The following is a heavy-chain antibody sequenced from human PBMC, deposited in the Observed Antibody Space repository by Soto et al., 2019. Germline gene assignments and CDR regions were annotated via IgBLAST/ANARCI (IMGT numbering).Heavy chain of an antibody. CDR2: IYYSGST. J-gene: IGHJ4*02. D-gene: IGHD3-10*01. Sequence: SETLSLTCTVSGGFINSYYWSWIRQPPGQGLEWIGYIYYSGSTNYNPSLKSRVTISVDTSKYQFSLKLSSVTAADTAVYYCARANYYGSGAPVDFDYWGQGTLVTVSS. CDR1: GGFINSYY. CDR3: ARANYYGSGAPVDFDY. V-gene: IGHV4-59*01.